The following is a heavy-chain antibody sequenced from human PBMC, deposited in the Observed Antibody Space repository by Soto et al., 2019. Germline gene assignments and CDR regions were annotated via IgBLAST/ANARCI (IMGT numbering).Heavy chain of an antibody. CDR2: VSHDGSNK. V-gene: IGHV3-30*18. D-gene: IGHD6-25*01. J-gene: IGHJ4*02. CDR1: GFTFPNYG. CDR3: AKLQGSGTLPRIRSYYFDF. Sequence: PGGALRLSCAGSGFTFPNYGMNWVRQTQGKGLEWVAIVSHDGSNKLYADSVKGRFTISRDNYKDTVYLQMDSLRAEDTAFYYCAKLQGSGTLPRIRSYYFDFWGLGTLVTVPS.